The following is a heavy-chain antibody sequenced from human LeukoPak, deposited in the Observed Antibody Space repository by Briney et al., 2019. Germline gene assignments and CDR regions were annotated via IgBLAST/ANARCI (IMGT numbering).Heavy chain of an antibody. CDR2: ISGSGGST. CDR1: GFTFSSYA. D-gene: IGHD6-6*01. V-gene: IGHV3-23*01. Sequence: GGSLRLSCAASGFTFSSYAMSWVRQAPGKGLEWVSAISGSGGSTYYADSVKGRFTISRDNSKNTLYLQMNSLRAGDTAVYYCAKYSSSSAGAEIDYWGQGTLVTVSS. J-gene: IGHJ4*02. CDR3: AKYSSSSAGAEIDY.